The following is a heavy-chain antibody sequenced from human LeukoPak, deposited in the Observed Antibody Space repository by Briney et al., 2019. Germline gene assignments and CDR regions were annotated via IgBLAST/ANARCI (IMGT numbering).Heavy chain of an antibody. CDR3: ARVYCSGGSSYFYYFDY. D-gene: IGHD2-15*01. CDR1: GFTFSSYT. J-gene: IGHJ4*02. Sequence: PGGSLRLSCAASGFTFSSYTMNWVRQPPGKGLEWVSNIGTSSTTIYYADSVKGRFTISRDNAKNTLYLQMNSLRAEDTAVYYCARVYCSGGSSYFYYFDYWGQGTLVTVSS. V-gene: IGHV3-48*01. CDR2: IGTSSTTI.